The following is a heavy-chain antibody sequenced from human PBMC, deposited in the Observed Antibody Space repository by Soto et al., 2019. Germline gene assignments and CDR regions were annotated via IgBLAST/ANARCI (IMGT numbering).Heavy chain of an antibody. V-gene: IGHV1-69*01. CDR3: ASGSGSYYLYYFDY. D-gene: IGHD3-10*01. J-gene: IGHJ4*02. Sequence: QVQLVQSGAEVKKPGSSVKVSCKASGGTFSSYAISWVRQAPGQGLEWMGGIIPIFGTANYAQKFQGRVTITADESTSTAYMELSSLRSGDTAVYYCASGSGSYYLYYFDYWGQGTLVTVSS. CDR1: GGTFSSYA. CDR2: IIPIFGTA.